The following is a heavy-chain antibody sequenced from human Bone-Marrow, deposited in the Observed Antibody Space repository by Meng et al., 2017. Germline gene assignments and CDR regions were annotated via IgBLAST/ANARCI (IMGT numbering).Heavy chain of an antibody. CDR3: SGHVDY. J-gene: IGHJ4*01. Sequence: EAPLWESGGSFVTAGGSLSLSCAASGFTFSNAWMTWVRQALGKGLEWIGRMKSNVDGGTVDYAAAVKGRFFISRDDSENTFYLQMNSLKTEDTAVYYCSGHVDYWGHGTLVTVSS. V-gene: IGHV3-15*01. CDR2: MKSNVDGGTV. CDR1: GFTFSNAW.